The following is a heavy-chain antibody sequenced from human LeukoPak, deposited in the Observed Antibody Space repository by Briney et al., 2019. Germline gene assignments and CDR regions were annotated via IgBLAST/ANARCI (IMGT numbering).Heavy chain of an antibody. CDR1: GGSFSGYY. Sequence: SETLSLTCAVYGGSFSGYYWSWIRQPPGKGLEWIGEINHSGSTNYNPSLKSRVTISVDTSKNQFSLKLSSVTAADTAVYYCARAGEFGVIGYWGQGTLVTVSS. D-gene: IGHD3-10*01. V-gene: IGHV4-34*01. CDR2: INHSGST. CDR3: ARAGEFGVIGY. J-gene: IGHJ4*02.